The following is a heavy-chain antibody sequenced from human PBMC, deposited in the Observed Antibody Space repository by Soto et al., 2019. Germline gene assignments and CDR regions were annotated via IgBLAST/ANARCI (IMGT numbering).Heavy chain of an antibody. Sequence: PSETLSLTCTVSGGSISGFYWSWIRQPPGKRLEWIGYINYSGSTNYNPSLKSRVTISVDTSKKQFSLKLASVTAADTAVYYCARYFDWPSAFDIWGQGTMVTVSS. D-gene: IGHD3-9*01. CDR1: GGSISGFY. CDR3: ARYFDWPSAFDI. J-gene: IGHJ3*02. CDR2: INYSGST. V-gene: IGHV4-59*01.